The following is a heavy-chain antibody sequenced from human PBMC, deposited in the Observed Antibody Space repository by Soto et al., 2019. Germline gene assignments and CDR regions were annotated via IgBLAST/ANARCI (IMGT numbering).Heavy chain of an antibody. CDR2: IDPEDGET. CDR1: GYTFSDYY. J-gene: IGHJ4*02. CDR3: TRGRDMVRGVLTRFDY. D-gene: IGHD3-10*01. Sequence: ASVKVSCKVSGYTFSDYYIHWVQQAPGKGLQWVGFIDPEDGETIYAEKFQGRITITADISTETAYMELSSLRSGDTAIYYCTRGRDMVRGVLTRFDYWGQGSQVTVSS. V-gene: IGHV1-69-2*01.